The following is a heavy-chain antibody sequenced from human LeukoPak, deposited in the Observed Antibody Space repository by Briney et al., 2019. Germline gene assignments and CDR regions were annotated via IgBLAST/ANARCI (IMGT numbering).Heavy chain of an antibody. D-gene: IGHD3-22*01. CDR2: ISSSSSYI. V-gene: IGHV3-21*01. CDR1: GFTFSSYS. CDR3: ARDKRLNYYDSSGPMDYFDY. J-gene: IGHJ4*02. Sequence: GGSLRLSCAASGFTFSSYSMNWVRQAPGKGLEWVSSISSSSSYIYYADLVKGRFTISRDDAKNSLYLQMNSLRAGDTAVYYCARDKRLNYYDSSGPMDYFDYWGQGTLVTVSS.